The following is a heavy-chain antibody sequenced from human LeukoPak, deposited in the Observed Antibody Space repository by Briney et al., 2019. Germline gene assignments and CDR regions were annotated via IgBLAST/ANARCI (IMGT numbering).Heavy chain of an antibody. V-gene: IGHV3-23*01. D-gene: IGHD3-9*01. J-gene: IGHJ4*02. Sequence: GGSLRLSCAASGFTFSSYAMSWVRQAPGKGLEWVSAISGSGGSTYYADSVKGRFTISRDNSKNTLYLQMNSLRAEDTAAYYYAKAGDPYDILTGYDYWGQGTLVTVSS. CDR2: ISGSGGST. CDR1: GFTFSSYA. CDR3: AKAGDPYDILTGYDY.